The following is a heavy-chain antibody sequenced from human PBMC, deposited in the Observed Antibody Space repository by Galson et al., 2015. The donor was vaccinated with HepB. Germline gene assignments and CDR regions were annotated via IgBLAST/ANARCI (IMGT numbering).Heavy chain of an antibody. D-gene: IGHD3-3*01. CDR3: ATVSDFWSGYYGY. J-gene: IGHJ4*02. V-gene: IGHV3-15*01. CDR2: IKSKTDGGTT. CDR1: GFTFNNAW. Sequence: SLRLSCAASGFTFNNAWMSWVRQAPGKGLEWVGRIKSKTDGGTTDYAVSVKGRFTISRDDSKNTLYLQMNSLKIEDTAVYYCATVSDFWSGYYGYWGQGNLVTVSS.